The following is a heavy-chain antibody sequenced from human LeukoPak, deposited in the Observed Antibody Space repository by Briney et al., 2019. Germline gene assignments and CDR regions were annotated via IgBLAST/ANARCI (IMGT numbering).Heavy chain of an antibody. CDR1: GYTFTSYD. CDR3: ARGPSRVLWFGESLNYWFDP. CDR2: MNPNSGNT. Sequence: ASVKVSCKASGYTFTSYDINWVRQATGQGLEWMGWMNPNSGNTGYAQKFQGRVTMTRNASISTAYMELSSLRSEDTAVYYCARGPSRVLWFGESLNYWFDPWGQGTLVTVSS. D-gene: IGHD3-10*01. V-gene: IGHV1-8*01. J-gene: IGHJ5*02.